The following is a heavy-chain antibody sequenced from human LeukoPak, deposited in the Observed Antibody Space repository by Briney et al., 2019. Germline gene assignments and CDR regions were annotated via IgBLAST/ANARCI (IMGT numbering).Heavy chain of an antibody. Sequence: GGSLRLSCAASGFTFSSYAMSWVRQAPGKGLEWVSAISGSGGSTYYADSVKGRFTISRDNSKNTVYLQMNSLRAEDTAIYYCAKDPYRVVVATGNYLDPWGQETLVTVSS. V-gene: IGHV3-23*01. CDR2: ISGSGGST. D-gene: IGHD2-15*01. CDR1: GFTFSSYA. CDR3: AKDPYRVVVATGNYLDP. J-gene: IGHJ5*02.